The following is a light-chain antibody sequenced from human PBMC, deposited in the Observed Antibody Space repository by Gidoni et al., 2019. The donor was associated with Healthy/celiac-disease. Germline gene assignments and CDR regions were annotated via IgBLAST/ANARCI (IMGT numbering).Light chain of an antibody. Sequence: QSVLTQPPSVSGAPGQSVTIPCTGSSSNIGAGYDVHWYQQLPGTAPKLLIYGNSNRPSGVPDRFSGSKSGTSASLAITGLQAEDEADYYCQSYDSSLSGPLFGGGTKLTVL. CDR3: QSYDSSLSGPL. CDR1: SSNIGAGYD. CDR2: GNS. J-gene: IGLJ2*01. V-gene: IGLV1-40*01.